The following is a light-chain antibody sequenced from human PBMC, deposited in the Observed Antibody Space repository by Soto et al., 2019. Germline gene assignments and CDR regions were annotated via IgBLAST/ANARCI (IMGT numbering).Light chain of an antibody. J-gene: IGLJ2*01. CDR3: GSYTSDNTLV. CDR1: SSDIGSYNY. V-gene: IGLV2-14*03. Sequence: QPVLTQPASVSGSPGQSITISCTGTSSDIGSYNYVSWYQQHPGEVPRLMIYDVSNRPSGVSNRFSGSKSGNTASLTISGLQAEDEADYYCGSYTSDNTLVFGGGTKVTVL. CDR2: DVS.